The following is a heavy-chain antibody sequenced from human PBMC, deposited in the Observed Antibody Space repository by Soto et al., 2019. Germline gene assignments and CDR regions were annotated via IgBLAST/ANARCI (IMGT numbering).Heavy chain of an antibody. D-gene: IGHD5-18*01. CDR1: GFTFDDYG. V-gene: IGHV3-20*01. J-gene: IGHJ4*02. CDR3: GRATGRDTAMVTAFDY. Sequence: EVQLVESGGGVVRPGGSLRLSCAASGFTFDDYGMSWVRQAPGKGLEWVSGINWNGGSTGYADSVKGRFTISRDNAKNSLYLQMNSLRAEDTALYHCGRATGRDTAMVTAFDYWGQGTLVTVSS. CDR2: INWNGGST.